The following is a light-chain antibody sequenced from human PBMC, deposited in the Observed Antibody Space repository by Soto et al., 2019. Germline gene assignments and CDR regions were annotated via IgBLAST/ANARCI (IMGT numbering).Light chain of an antibody. J-gene: IGKJ5*01. CDR1: QSVSSD. CDR2: DAS. V-gene: IGKV3-15*01. CDR3: QQYNNWPPIT. Sequence: TRSPATLSVSPGERATLSCRASQSVSSDLVWYQQKPGQAPRLLIFDASTRATGIPARFSGSGSGTEFTLTISNLQSEDFAVYYCQQYNNWPPITFGQGTRLEIK.